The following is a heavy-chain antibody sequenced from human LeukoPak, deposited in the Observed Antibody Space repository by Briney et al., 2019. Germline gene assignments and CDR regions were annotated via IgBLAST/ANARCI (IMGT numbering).Heavy chain of an antibody. CDR3: AGGNLRGAIDY. CDR1: GLTVSGNY. D-gene: IGHD3-10*01. J-gene: IGHJ4*02. V-gene: IGHV3-53*05. Sequence: GGSLRLSCAASGLTVSGNYMKWVRQAPGKGLEWVSIIYSGSTYYTDSVKGRFTISRDNSKNTLYLQMNSLRPEDTAIYYCAGGNLRGAIDYWGQGTLVTVSS. CDR2: IYSGST.